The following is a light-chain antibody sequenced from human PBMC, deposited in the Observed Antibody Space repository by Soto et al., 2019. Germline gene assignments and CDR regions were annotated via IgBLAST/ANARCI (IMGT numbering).Light chain of an antibody. Sequence: EIVMTQSPATLSVSPGEGVTLSCRASQSMTTKLAWYQQKPGQAPRLLIHGASSRATGIPDRFSGSGSGTDFTLTIRRLEPDDFAVYYCQKYGSFWTFGQGTKVDIK. CDR2: GAS. CDR1: QSMTTK. CDR3: QKYGSFWT. J-gene: IGKJ1*01. V-gene: IGKV3-20*01.